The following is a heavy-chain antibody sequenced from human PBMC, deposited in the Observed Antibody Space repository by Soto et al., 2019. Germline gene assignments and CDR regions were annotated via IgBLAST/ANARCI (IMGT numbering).Heavy chain of an antibody. CDR2: ISGSGGST. D-gene: IGHD3-10*01. Sequence: EVQLLESGGGLVQPGGSLRLSCAASGFTFSSYAMSWVRQAPGKGLEWVSAISGSGGSTYYADSVQGRFTISRDNSEHTLYLQMNSLRAEDTAVYYCANTMVRGIGFDYWGQGTLVTVSA. CDR3: ANTMVRGIGFDY. CDR1: GFTFSSYA. V-gene: IGHV3-23*01. J-gene: IGHJ4*02.